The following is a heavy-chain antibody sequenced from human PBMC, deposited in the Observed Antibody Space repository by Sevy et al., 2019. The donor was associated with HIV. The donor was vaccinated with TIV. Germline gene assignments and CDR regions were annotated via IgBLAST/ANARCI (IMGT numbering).Heavy chain of an antibody. CDR3: ARGHDYGDYGGYYYYYMDV. CDR2: ISSSSSTI. D-gene: IGHD4-17*01. V-gene: IGHV3-48*02. J-gene: IGHJ6*03. CDR1: GFTFSSYS. Sequence: GGSLRLSCAASGFTFSSYSMNWVRQAPGKGLEWVSYISSSSSTIYYADSVKGRFTIPRDKAKNSLYLQMNSLRDEDTAVYYCARGHDYGDYGGYYYYYMDVWGKGTTVTVSS.